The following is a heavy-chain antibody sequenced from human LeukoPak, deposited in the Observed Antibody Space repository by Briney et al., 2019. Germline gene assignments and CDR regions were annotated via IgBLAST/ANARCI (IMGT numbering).Heavy chain of an antibody. Sequence: ASVKVSCKAAAYTFTSYDINWVRQATGQGLERMGWTNPNSGNTGYEQKLQGRVTITRNTSISTAYMELSGLRSEDTAVYYCARWMATISNSDYWGQGTLVTVSS. CDR3: ARWMATISNSDY. V-gene: IGHV1-8*03. D-gene: IGHD5-24*01. CDR2: TNPNSGNT. J-gene: IGHJ4*02. CDR1: AYTFTSYD.